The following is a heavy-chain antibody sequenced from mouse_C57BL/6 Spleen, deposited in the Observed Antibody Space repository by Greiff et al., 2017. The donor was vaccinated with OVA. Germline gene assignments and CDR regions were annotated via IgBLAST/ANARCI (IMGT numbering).Heavy chain of an antibody. J-gene: IGHJ2*01. V-gene: IGHV1-26*01. CDR2: INPNNGGT. CDR1: GYTFTDYY. CDR3: AIPTGLDY. D-gene: IGHD4-1*02. Sequence: EVQLQQSGPELVKPGASVKISCKASGYTFTDYYMNWVKQSHGKSLEWIGDINPNNGGTSYNQKFKGKATLTVDKSSSTAYMELRSLTSEDSAVYYCAIPTGLDYWGQGTTLTVSS.